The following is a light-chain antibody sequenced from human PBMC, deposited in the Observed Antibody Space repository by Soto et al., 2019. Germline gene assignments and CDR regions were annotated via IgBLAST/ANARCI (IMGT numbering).Light chain of an antibody. Sequence: DIVMTQSTDSLAVSLGERATIHCKSCESVLYSAKNKNFLTWYQQKPGQPPKLLIYWASTRESGVPDRFTGSGSGTDFTLTINSLQAEDVAVYYCQQHYINPITFGQGTRLEIK. V-gene: IGKV4-1*01. CDR3: QQHYINPIT. J-gene: IGKJ5*01. CDR2: WAS. CDR1: ESVLYSAKNKNF.